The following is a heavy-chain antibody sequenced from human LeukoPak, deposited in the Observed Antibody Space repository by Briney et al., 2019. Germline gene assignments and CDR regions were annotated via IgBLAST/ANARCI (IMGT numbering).Heavy chain of an antibody. CDR1: GGTFSSYA. V-gene: IGHV1-69*13. CDR2: IIPIFGTA. J-gene: IGHJ5*02. D-gene: IGHD2-2*01. CDR3: ARVLGYCSSTSCQDNWFDP. Sequence: SVKVSCRASGGTFSSYAISWVRQAPGQGLEWMGGIIPIFGTANYAQKFQGRVTITADESTSKAYMELSSLRSEDTAVYYCARVLGYCSSTSCQDNWFDPWGQGTLVTVSS.